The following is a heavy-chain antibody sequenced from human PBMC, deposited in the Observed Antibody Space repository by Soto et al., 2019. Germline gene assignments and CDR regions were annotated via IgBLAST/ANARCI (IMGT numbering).Heavy chain of an antibody. Sequence: SVKVSCKASGGTFSSYAISWVRQAPGQGLEWMGGIIPIVGTANYAQKFQGWVTMTRDTSISTAYMELSRLRSDDTAVYYCAREQTYYDFWSGYYPPDYYYYGMDVWGQGTTVTVSS. J-gene: IGHJ6*02. D-gene: IGHD3-3*01. V-gene: IGHV1-69*05. CDR2: IIPIVGTA. CDR1: GGTFSSYA. CDR3: AREQTYYDFWSGYYPPDYYYYGMDV.